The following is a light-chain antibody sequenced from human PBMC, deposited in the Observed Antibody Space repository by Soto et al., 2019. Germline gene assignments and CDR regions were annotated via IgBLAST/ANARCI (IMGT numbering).Light chain of an antibody. V-gene: IGKV1-27*01. CDR2: AAS. J-gene: IGKJ2*01. CDR3: QKYNCASPA. Sequence: DIQMTQSPSSLSASVGDRVTITCRASQGISNYLTWYQQKPGKVPKLLIYAASTLQSGVPSRFSGSGSGTDFTLTISSLQPEHVATYSCQKYNCASPAFGQGTKLEIK. CDR1: QGISNY.